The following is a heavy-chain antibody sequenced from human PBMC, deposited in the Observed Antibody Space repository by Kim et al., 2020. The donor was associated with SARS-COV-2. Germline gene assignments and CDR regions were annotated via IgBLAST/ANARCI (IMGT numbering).Heavy chain of an antibody. Sequence: GGSLRLSCVASGITFSNYAMTWVRQAPGKGLEWVAVISSSGSTTYYVDSVKGRFTISRDNSKNTLYLQMNSLRAEDTAVYYCARGWTLIVVGGGQGTLVTVSS. D-gene: IGHD3-22*01. CDR3: ARGWTLIVVG. CDR2: ISSSGSTT. V-gene: IGHV3-23*01. J-gene: IGHJ4*02. CDR1: GITFSNYA.